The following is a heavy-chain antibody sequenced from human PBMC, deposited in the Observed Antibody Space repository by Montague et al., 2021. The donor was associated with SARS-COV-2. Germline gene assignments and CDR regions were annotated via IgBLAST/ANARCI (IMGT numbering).Heavy chain of an antibody. J-gene: IGHJ4*02. V-gene: IGHV4-4*02. CDR1: GASISSSNW. D-gene: IGHD3-10*01. CDR2: IYHSGST. CDR3: ASRGAGWFGSNPEGVHY. Sequence: SETLSLTCAVSGASISSSNWWSWVRQPPGKGLDWIGEIYHSGSTXXNPXXXSRVTISVDKSKNQFSLKLSSVTAADTAVYYCASRGAGWFGSNPEGVHYWGQGTLVTVSS.